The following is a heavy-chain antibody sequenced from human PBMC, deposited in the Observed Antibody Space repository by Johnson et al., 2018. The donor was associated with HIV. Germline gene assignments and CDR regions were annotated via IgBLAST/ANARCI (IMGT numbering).Heavy chain of an antibody. Sequence: QVQLVESGGGVVQPGRSLRLSCAASGFTLSSYPMHWVRQAPGKGLEWVAVISYDGNNKYYADSVKGRFTISRDNSKNILYLQMNSLRAEDTATYYCARLPSGYNRDTFNIWGQGTMVTVSS. CDR2: ISYDGNNK. D-gene: IGHD5-18*01. CDR1: GFTLSSYP. V-gene: IGHV3-30-3*01. CDR3: ARLPSGYNRDTFNI. J-gene: IGHJ3*02.